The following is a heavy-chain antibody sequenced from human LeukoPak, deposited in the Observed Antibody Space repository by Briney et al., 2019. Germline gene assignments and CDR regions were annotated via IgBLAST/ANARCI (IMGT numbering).Heavy chain of an antibody. CDR3: AKYVRYHPDAFDI. V-gene: IGHV3-23*01. J-gene: IGHJ3*02. D-gene: IGHD1-14*01. Sequence: PGRSLRLSCAASGFTFSSYAMSGVRRAPGKGLEWGSGISGSGGTTYYADSVKGRFTISRDNSKNTLYLQMNSLRAEDTAVYYCAKYVRYHPDAFDIWGQGTMVSVSS. CDR2: ISGSGGTT. CDR1: GFTFSSYA.